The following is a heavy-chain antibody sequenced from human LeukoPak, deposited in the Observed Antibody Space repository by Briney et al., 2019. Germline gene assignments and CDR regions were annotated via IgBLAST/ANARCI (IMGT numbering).Heavy chain of an antibody. V-gene: IGHV3-7*01. CDR1: GFTFSSNW. CDR2: IKPDGSAQ. CDR3: ARANNSSRHN. Sequence: GGSLRLSCTTSGFTFSSNWMSWVRHVPGRGLDWVANIKPDGSAQYYAASVKGRFTVSRDNAKNSLYLQMNSLRVEDTAVYYCARANNSSRHNWGQGTLVTVSA. J-gene: IGHJ4*02. D-gene: IGHD6-13*01.